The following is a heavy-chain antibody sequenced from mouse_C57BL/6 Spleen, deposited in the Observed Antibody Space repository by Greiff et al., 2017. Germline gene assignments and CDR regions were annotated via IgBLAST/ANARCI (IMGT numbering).Heavy chain of an antibody. Sequence: VHVKQSGPELVKPGASVKISCKASGYSFTGYYMNWVKQSPEKSLEWIGEINPSTGGTTYNQKFKAKATLTVDKSSSTAYMQLKSLTSEDSAVYYCAREGGYYSNPNYYAMDYWGQGTSVTVSS. J-gene: IGHJ4*01. CDR2: INPSTGGT. CDR3: AREGGYYSNPNYYAMDY. D-gene: IGHD2-5*01. V-gene: IGHV1-42*01. CDR1: GYSFTGYY.